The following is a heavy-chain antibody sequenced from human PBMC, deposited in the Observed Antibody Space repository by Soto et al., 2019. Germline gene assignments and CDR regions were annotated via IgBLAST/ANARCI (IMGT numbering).Heavy chain of an antibody. CDR3: TTFVDTAMVNHYYYGMDV. Sequence: EVQLVESGGGLVKPGGSLRLSCAASGFTFSNAWMNWVRQAPGKGLEWVGRIKSKTDGGTTDYAAPVKGRFTISRDDAKNTLYLQMNSLKTEDTAVYYCTTFVDTAMVNHYYYGMDVWGQGTTVTVSS. D-gene: IGHD5-18*01. CDR2: IKSKTDGGTT. J-gene: IGHJ6*02. CDR1: GFTFSNAW. V-gene: IGHV3-15*07.